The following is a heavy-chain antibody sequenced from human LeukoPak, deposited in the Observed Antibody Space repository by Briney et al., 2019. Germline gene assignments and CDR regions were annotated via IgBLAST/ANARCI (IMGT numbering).Heavy chain of an antibody. CDR3: ASATTAHVY. D-gene: IGHD4-11*01. Sequence: GRSLRLSCAASGFTFSSYAMHWVRQAPGKGLGWVAVISYDGSNKYYADSVKGRFTISRDNSKNTLYLQMNSLRAEDTAVYYCASATTAHVYWGQGTLVTVSS. CDR2: ISYDGSNK. J-gene: IGHJ4*02. CDR1: GFTFSSYA. V-gene: IGHV3-30-3*01.